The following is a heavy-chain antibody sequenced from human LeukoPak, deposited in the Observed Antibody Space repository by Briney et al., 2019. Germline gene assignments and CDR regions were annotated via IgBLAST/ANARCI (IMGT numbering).Heavy chain of an antibody. Sequence: ASVKVSCKASGYTFTSYYMHWVRQAPGQGLEWMGIINPSGGSTSYAQKFQGRVTMTRDMSTSTAYMELRSLRSDDTAVYYCARGTWNSDAFDIWGQGTMVTVSS. CDR2: INPSGGST. V-gene: IGHV1-46*01. D-gene: IGHD1-7*01. CDR3: ARGTWNSDAFDI. J-gene: IGHJ3*02. CDR1: GYTFTSYY.